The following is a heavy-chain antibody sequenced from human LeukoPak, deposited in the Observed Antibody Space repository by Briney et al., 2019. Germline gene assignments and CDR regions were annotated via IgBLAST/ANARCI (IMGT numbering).Heavy chain of an antibody. CDR2: IRSDGINK. CDR3: AKLGKTENHYGSGRFSYYYYMDV. Sequence: GGSLRLSCAASGFTFSNYGMHWARQAPGKGLEWVAFIRSDGINKYHADSVKGRFTLSRDNSKNTLYLQMNSLRAEDTAVYYCAKLGKTENHYGSGRFSYYYYMDVWGKGTTVTISS. D-gene: IGHD3-10*01. CDR1: GFTFSNYG. V-gene: IGHV3-30*02. J-gene: IGHJ6*03.